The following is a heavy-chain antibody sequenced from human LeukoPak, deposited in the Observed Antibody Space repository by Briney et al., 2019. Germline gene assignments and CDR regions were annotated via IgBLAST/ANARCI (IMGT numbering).Heavy chain of an antibody. Sequence: SETLSLTCAASGGSISSGGYSWSWIRQPPGKGLEWIGYIYHSGSTYYNPSLKSRVTISVDTSKNQFSLKLSSVTAADTAVYYCARGKSTGWYSSSWYPPFFDNWGQGTLVTVSS. D-gene: IGHD6-13*01. V-gene: IGHV4-30-2*01. CDR3: ARGKSTGWYSSSWYPPFFDN. CDR2: IYHSGST. CDR1: GGSISSGGYS. J-gene: IGHJ4*02.